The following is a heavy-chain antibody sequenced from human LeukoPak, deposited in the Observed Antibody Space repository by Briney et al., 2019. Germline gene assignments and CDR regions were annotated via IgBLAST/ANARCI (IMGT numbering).Heavy chain of an antibody. D-gene: IGHD3-22*01. V-gene: IGHV4-34*01. J-gene: IGHJ4*02. Sequence: PSETLSLTCAVYGGSFSSYYWSWIRQPPGKGLEWIGEVSHSGSTNYNPSLKSRVTVSVDTSKNQVSLKLRSVTAADTAVYYCARSYFYESSGFFDYWGQGTLVTVSS. CDR3: ARSYFYESSGFFDY. CDR2: VSHSGST. CDR1: GGSFSSYY.